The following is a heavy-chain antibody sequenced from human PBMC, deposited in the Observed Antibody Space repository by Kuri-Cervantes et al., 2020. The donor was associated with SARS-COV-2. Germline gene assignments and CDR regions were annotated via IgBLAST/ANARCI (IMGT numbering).Heavy chain of an antibody. Sequence: SVKVSCKASGGTLSTYTVTWVRRAPGQGLEWMGRIIPVLRVENYAQKFQGRVTITADKSTNTAYMELTSLRSEDTAVYYCARDSEFTRDAFEIWGQGTMVTVSS. V-gene: IGHV1-69*04. CDR2: IIPVLRVE. CDR1: GGTLSTYT. J-gene: IGHJ3*02. CDR3: ARDSEFTRDAFEI.